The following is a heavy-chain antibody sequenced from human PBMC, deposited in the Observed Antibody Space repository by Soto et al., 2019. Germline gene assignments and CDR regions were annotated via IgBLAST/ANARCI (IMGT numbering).Heavy chain of an antibody. V-gene: IGHV4-34*02. CDR3: ARSRAPPSEFDS. CDR2: ITQSGTT. CDR1: GGSFSGYY. J-gene: IGHJ4*02. Sequence: QVQLQQWGAGLVKASGTLSLTCGVSGGSFSGYYWNWLRQPPGRRLEWIGEITQSGTTNYNPSFQSRAALSVDTSKAEFSRRLTSLTAADTAVYYCARSRAPPSEFDSWGKGILVTVSS. D-gene: IGHD1-26*01.